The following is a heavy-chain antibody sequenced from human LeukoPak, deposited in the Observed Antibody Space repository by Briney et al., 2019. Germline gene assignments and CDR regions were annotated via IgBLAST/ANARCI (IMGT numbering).Heavy chain of an antibody. CDR2: ISAYNGNT. Sequence: ASVKVSCKASGYTFTSYGISWVRQAPGQGLEWMGWISAYNGNTNYAQKLQGRVTMTRNTSISTAYMELSSLRSEDTAVYYCARLPGIAAAEDYGMDVWGQGTTVTVSS. D-gene: IGHD6-13*01. J-gene: IGHJ6*02. CDR1: GYTFTSYG. CDR3: ARLPGIAAAEDYGMDV. V-gene: IGHV1-18*01.